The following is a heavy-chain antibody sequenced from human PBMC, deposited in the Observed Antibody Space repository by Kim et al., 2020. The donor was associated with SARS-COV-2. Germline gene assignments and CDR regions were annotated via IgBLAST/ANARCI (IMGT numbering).Heavy chain of an antibody. J-gene: IGHJ4*02. D-gene: IGHD4-17*01. CDR3: AGSYRDYEYYFYY. V-gene: IGHV3-13*04. CDR1: GFTFSSYC. Sequence: GGSLRLSCAASGFTFSSYCMHWVRQPPGKGLEWVSAIGTAGDTSYHASSEGRLTISTKNAKNYLFHLLNNMRAGDTAVDYCAGSYRDYEYYFYYWGPGT. CDR2: IGTAGDT.